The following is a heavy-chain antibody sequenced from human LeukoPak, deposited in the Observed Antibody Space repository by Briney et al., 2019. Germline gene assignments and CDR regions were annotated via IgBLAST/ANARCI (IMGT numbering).Heavy chain of an antibody. CDR3: ARGRRGYSYGTHDY. D-gene: IGHD5-18*01. J-gene: IGHJ4*02. Sequence: SETLSLTCGVYGGSFSGYYWSWIRQPPGKGLEWIGEINHSGSTNYNPSLKSRVTISVDTSKNQFSLRLSSVTAADTAVYYCARGRRGYSYGTHDYWGQGTLVTVSS. V-gene: IGHV4-34*01. CDR1: GGSFSGYY. CDR2: INHSGST.